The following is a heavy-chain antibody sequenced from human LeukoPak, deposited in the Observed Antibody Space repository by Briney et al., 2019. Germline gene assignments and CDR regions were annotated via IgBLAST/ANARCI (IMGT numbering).Heavy chain of an antibody. D-gene: IGHD2-2*01. CDR1: GGSISSYY. V-gene: IGHV4-59*01. CDR2: IYYSGST. CDR3: ARGLGYCSSTSCYPNWFDP. J-gene: IGHJ5*02. Sequence: SETLSLTCTVSGGSISSYYWSWIRQPPGKGLEWIGYIYYSGSTNYNPSLKSRVTVSVYTSKNQFSLKLSSVTAADTAVYYCARGLGYCSSTSCYPNWFDPWGQGTLVTVSS.